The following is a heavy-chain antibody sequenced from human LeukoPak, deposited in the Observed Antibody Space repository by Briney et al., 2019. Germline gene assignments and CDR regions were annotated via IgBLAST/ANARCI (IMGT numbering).Heavy chain of an antibody. CDR2: INGGGDAT. J-gene: IGHJ3*01. CDR3: AGCTASCDANAFDV. CDR1: GFTFNNNA. Sequence: PGGSLRLSCANPGFTFNNNAMSWVRQAPGKGLEWVSAINGGGDATEYADSVKGRFTISRDNSKNTLYLQMNSLRPDDTAVYYCAGCTASCDANAFDVWGQGTLLTVSS. V-gene: IGHV3-23*01. D-gene: IGHD2-2*01.